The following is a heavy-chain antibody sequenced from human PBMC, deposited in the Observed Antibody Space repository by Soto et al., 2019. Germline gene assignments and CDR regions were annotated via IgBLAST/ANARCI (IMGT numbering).Heavy chain of an antibody. CDR2: IYYSGST. CDR3: ARQTSYYDFWSGYYTQGKKYFDY. CDR1: GGSISSSSYY. V-gene: IGHV4-39*01. D-gene: IGHD3-3*01. Sequence: SETLSLTCTVSGGSISSSSYYWGWIRQPPGKGLEWIGSIYYSGSTYYNPSLKSRVTISVDTSKNQFSLKLSSVTAADTAVYYCARQTSYYDFWSGYYTQGKKYFDYWGQGTLVTVSS. J-gene: IGHJ4*02.